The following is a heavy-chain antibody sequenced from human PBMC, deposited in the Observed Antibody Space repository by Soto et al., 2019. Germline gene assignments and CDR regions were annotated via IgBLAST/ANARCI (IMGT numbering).Heavy chain of an antibody. V-gene: IGHV3-30-3*01. J-gene: IGHJ3*02. Sequence: QVQLVESEGGVVQPGRSLRLSCAASGFTFSSYAMHWVRQAPGKGLEWVAVISYDGSNKYYADSVKGRFTISRDNSKNTLYLQMNSLRAEDTAVYYCARDSADSSGYYYAFDIWGQGTMVTVSS. CDR3: ARDSADSSGYYYAFDI. D-gene: IGHD3-22*01. CDR2: ISYDGSNK. CDR1: GFTFSSYA.